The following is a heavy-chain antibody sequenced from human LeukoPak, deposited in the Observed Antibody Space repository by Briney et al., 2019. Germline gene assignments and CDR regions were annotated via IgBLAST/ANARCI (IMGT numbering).Heavy chain of an antibody. J-gene: IGHJ5*02. D-gene: IGHD6-19*01. CDR2: INHSGST. Sequence: PSETLSLTCAVYGGSFSGYYWSWIRQPPGKGLEWIGEINHSGSTNYNPSLKSRVTISVDTSKNQFSLKLSSVTAADTAVYYCARVGGSVAGKYNWFDPWGQGTLVTVSS. V-gene: IGHV4-34*01. CDR3: ARVGGSVAGKYNWFDP. CDR1: GGSFSGYY.